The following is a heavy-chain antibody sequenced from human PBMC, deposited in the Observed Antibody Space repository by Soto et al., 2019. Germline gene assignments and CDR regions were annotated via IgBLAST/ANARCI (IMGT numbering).Heavy chain of an antibody. J-gene: IGHJ6*03. CDR3: AKGSGSFNYYYYYYMDV. CDR2: IWYDGSNK. D-gene: IGHD3-10*01. Sequence: QVQLVESGGGVVQPGKSLRLSCAASGLTFSSYGMHWVRQAPGKGLEWVALIWYDGSNKYYADSVKGRFTISRDNSKSTLYLQMNSRRAEDTAVYYCAKGSGSFNYYYYYYMDVWGKGTTVTVSS. CDR1: GLTFSSYG. V-gene: IGHV3-33*06.